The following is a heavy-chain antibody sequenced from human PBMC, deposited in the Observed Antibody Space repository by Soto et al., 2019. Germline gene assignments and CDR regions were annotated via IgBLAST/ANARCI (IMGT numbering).Heavy chain of an antibody. V-gene: IGHV4-61*01. Sequence: QVHLQESGPGLVKTSETLSLTCTVSGDSVRSGSYYWSWIRQPPGKGLEWIGYIYYEGSTNYNPSLKCRLTMSVDTSRNQFSLKLRSVTAADSAIYYCARTPGNGYNWYFDYWGQGVLVTVSS. CDR3: ARTPGNGYNWYFDY. CDR2: IYYEGST. CDR1: GDSVRSGSYY. J-gene: IGHJ4*02. D-gene: IGHD5-12*01.